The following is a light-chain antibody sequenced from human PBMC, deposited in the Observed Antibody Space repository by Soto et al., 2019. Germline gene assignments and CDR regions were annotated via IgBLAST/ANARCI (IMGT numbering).Light chain of an antibody. CDR1: QSLLHSNGYNY. Sequence: DIVMTQSPLSLPVTPGEPASISCRSSQSLLHSNGYNYLDWYLQKPAQSPQLLIYLGSNRASGVPDRFSGSGSGTDFTLKISRVEAEDVGVYYCMQALQTAWTFGQGTKVDIK. V-gene: IGKV2-28*01. J-gene: IGKJ1*01. CDR2: LGS. CDR3: MQALQTAWT.